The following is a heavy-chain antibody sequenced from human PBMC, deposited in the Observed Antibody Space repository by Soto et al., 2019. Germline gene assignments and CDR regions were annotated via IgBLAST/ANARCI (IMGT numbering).Heavy chain of an antibody. V-gene: IGHV1-69*01. Sequence: QVQLVQSGAEVKKPGSSVKVSCKASGGTFSSYAISWVRQAPGQGLEWMGGIIPIFGTANYAQKFQGRFTITAAEPTSTASMALSSMRSEDTAVYYCARSGYATGDYYYYGMDVWGQGTTVTVSS. CDR2: IIPIFGTA. J-gene: IGHJ6*02. D-gene: IGHD5-12*01. CDR1: GGTFSSYA. CDR3: ARSGYATGDYYYYGMDV.